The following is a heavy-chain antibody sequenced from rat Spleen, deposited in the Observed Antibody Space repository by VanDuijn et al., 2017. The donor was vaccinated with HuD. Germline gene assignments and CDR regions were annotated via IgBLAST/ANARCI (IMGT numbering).Heavy chain of an antibody. V-gene: IGHV5-27*01. CDR1: GFTFSNFD. J-gene: IGHJ4*01. CDR3: TTLGSTEGIPPYYYVMDA. D-gene: IGHD1-11*01. CDR2: IGPSGDST. Sequence: EVQLVESGGGFVQPGRSLKLSCAASGFTFSNFDMAWVRQAPTKGLEWVASIGPSGDSTYYRDSVKGRFTVSRDNAKGTLVLQMDSLRSEDTATYYCTTLGSTEGIPPYYYVMDAWGQGASVTVSS.